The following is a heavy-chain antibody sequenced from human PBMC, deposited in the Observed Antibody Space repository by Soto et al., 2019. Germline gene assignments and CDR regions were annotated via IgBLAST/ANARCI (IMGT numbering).Heavy chain of an antibody. J-gene: IGHJ5*02. D-gene: IGHD6-13*01. V-gene: IGHV3-30-3*01. CDR3: ARDVAGQTYCDP. CDR2: ISSVGRKK. CDR1: GFTFSHYA. Sequence: PGGSLRLSCAASGFTFSHYAMHCVRPAPGKGLEWVAIISSVGRKKYYGDSVKGRFTISRDHSKNTLYLQMNSLRVEDTAVYYCARDVAGQTYCDPWGQGT.